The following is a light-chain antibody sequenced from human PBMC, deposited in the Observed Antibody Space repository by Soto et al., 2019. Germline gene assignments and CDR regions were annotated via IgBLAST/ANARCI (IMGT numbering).Light chain of an antibody. CDR2: SNN. CDR1: SANVGTIT. V-gene: IGLV1-44*01. CDR3: AAWDDSLNGWV. J-gene: IGLJ3*02. Sequence: QSALTQPPSASGTPGQRVAISCSGSSANVGTITVNWYQQLPGTAPKLLVHSNNQRPSGVPDRFSGSNSGTSASLAISGLQSEDEADYYCAAWDDSLNGWVFGGGTKVTVL.